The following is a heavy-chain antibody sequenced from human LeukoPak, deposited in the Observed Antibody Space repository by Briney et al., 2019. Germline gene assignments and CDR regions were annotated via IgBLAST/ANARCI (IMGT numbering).Heavy chain of an antibody. CDR1: GGSIGSYY. D-gene: IGHD3-22*01. CDR2: IYYSGST. J-gene: IGHJ4*02. V-gene: IGHV4-59*01. Sequence: SETLSLTCTVSGGSIGSYYWSWIRQPPGKGLEWIGYIYYSGSTNYNPSLKSRVTISVDTSKNQFSLKLSSVTAADTAVYYCARDYYYDSSGYSGYWGQGTLVTVSS. CDR3: ARDYYYDSSGYSGY.